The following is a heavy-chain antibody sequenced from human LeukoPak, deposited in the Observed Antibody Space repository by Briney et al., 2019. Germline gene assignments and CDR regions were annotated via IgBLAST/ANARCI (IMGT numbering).Heavy chain of an antibody. D-gene: IGHD1-26*01. CDR3: ARDREVGATIHDY. J-gene: IGHJ4*02. Sequence: GGPLTLSCAACGFTFSNYYMMWLRQAPGKGLEGVANIKPDGTDKSYVGSVKVRFTISRANAEISLYLQMSSLRVEDTAVYVCARDREVGATIHDYWGQGTLVTVSS. CDR2: IKPDGTDK. CDR1: GFTFSNYY. V-gene: IGHV3-7*01.